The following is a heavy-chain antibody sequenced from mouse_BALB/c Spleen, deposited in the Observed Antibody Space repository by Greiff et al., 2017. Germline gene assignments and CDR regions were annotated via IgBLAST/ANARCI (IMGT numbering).Heavy chain of an antibody. CDR3: ARQKIYDGYLYAMDY. D-gene: IGHD2-3*01. CDR2: ISSGGGST. CDR1: GFAFSSYD. V-gene: IGHV5-12-1*01. J-gene: IGHJ4*01. Sequence: EVKLVESGGGLVKPGGSLKLSCAASGFAFSSYDMSWVRQTPEKRLEWVAYISSGGGSTYYPDTVKGRFTISRDNAKNTLYLQMSSLKSEDTAMYYCARQKIYDGYLYAMDYRGQGTSVTVS.